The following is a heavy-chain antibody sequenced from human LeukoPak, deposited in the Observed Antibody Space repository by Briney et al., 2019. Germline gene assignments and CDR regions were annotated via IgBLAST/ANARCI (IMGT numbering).Heavy chain of an antibody. CDR3: ARDYSSGWYVPYFFDY. CDR2: ISSSSSTI. V-gene: IGHV3-48*04. CDR1: GFTFSSYS. D-gene: IGHD6-19*01. Sequence: GGSLRLSCAASGFTFSSYSMNWVRQAPGKGLEWVSYISSSSSTIYYADSVKGRFTISRDNAKNSLYLQMNSLRAEDTAVYYCARDYSSGWYVPYFFDYWGQGTLVTVSS. J-gene: IGHJ4*02.